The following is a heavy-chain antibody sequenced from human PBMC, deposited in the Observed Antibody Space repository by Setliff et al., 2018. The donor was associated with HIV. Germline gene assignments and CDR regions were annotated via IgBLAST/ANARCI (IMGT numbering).Heavy chain of an antibody. D-gene: IGHD6-19*01. CDR1: GYTFTNYG. Sequence: SVKVSCKASGYTFTNYGISWVRRAPGQGLEWMGWISPYNGNTNYAQKLQGRVTMTTDTSTSTAYMELRSLRSDDTAVYYCARDLYSSGWPNWFDPWGQGTLVTVSS. CDR2: ISPYNGNT. CDR3: ARDLYSSGWPNWFDP. J-gene: IGHJ5*02. V-gene: IGHV1-18*01.